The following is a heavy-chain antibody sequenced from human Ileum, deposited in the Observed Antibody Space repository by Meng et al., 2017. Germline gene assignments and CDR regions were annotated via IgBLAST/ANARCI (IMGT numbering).Heavy chain of an antibody. Sequence: QVQLQESGPGLVKLSQTLSLTCTVSGGSLSSAGYYWSWIRQHPGKGLEWIGYIYYSGTTYYNPSLKSRVTISVDTSKNQFSLKLSSVTAADTAVYYCAREPPAAAGTGADYWGQGTLVTVSS. D-gene: IGHD6-13*01. CDR2: IYYSGTT. V-gene: IGHV4-31*03. J-gene: IGHJ4*02. CDR1: GGSLSSAGYY. CDR3: AREPPAAAGTGADY.